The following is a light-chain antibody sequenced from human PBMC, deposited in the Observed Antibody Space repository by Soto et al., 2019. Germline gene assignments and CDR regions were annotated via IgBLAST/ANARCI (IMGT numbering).Light chain of an antibody. J-gene: IGKJ1*01. V-gene: IGKV1-5*01. Sequence: IQINQTTFTLSASVGDRVTIACRASQSISTRLAWYQQKPGKAPKLLIYDASSLESGVPSRFSGSASGTEFTLTISSLQPDDFATYYCQQYNSYSTFGQGTKVDI. CDR1: QSISTR. CDR2: DAS. CDR3: QQYNSYST.